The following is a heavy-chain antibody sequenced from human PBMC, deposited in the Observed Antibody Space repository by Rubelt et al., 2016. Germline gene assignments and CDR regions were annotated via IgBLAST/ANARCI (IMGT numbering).Heavy chain of an antibody. CDR2: ISGSGAGDST. J-gene: IGHJ4*02. D-gene: IGHD3-10*01. CDR3: ARGHGSGTYYLFDH. Sequence: EVQLLESGGGLVQPGGSLRLSCAASGFTFSSYAMSWVRQAPGKGLEWVSAISGSGAGDSTYYADSVKGRFTISRDNAKNTLYLQMNSLRAEDTAMYYCARGHGSGTYYLFDHWGQGTLVTVSS. V-gene: IGHV3-23*01. CDR1: GFTFSSYA.